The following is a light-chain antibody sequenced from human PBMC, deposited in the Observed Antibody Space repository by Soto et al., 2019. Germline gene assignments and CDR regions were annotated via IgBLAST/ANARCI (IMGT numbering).Light chain of an antibody. CDR3: QQYNSYSPT. CDR1: QSISSW. Sequence: DIQMTQSPSTLSASVGDRVTITCRASQSISSWLAWYQQKPGKAPKLLIYKASSLESGVPSSFSGSESGTEFTLTISSLQPDDFATYYYQQYNSYSPTFAQGTKVDI. CDR2: KAS. V-gene: IGKV1-5*03. J-gene: IGKJ1*01.